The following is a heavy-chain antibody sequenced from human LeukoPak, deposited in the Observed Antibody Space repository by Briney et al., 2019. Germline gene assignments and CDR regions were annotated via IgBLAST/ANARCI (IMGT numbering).Heavy chain of an antibody. V-gene: IGHV3-7*03. J-gene: IGHJ4*02. CDR2: IRQDGSEK. CDR1: GFTFSSYW. CDR3: AKATMIGDYFDY. D-gene: IGHD3-22*01. Sequence: PGGSLRLSCAASGFTFSSYWMSWVRQAPGKGLEWVANIRQDGSEKYYVDSVKGRFTISRDNAKNSLYLQMNSLRAEDTALYYCAKATMIGDYFDYWGQGTLVTVSS.